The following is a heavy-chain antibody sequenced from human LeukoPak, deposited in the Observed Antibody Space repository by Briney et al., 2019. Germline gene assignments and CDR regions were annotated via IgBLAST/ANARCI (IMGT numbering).Heavy chain of an antibody. CDR2: ITADGYST. CDR3: AKRGTTTGTYYVPPDY. J-gene: IGHJ4*02. CDR1: GFTFSSYA. Sequence: GGSLRLSCGASGFTFSSYAMSWVRQAPGKGLEWVSGITADGYSTYYPDSVEGRFTISRDNSKNTLYLQMNSLRAEDTAVYYCAKRGTTTGTYYVPPDYWGQGTLVTVSS. V-gene: IGHV3-23*01. D-gene: IGHD1-26*01.